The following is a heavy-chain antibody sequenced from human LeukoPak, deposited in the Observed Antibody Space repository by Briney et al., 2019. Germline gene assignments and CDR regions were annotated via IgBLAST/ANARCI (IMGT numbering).Heavy chain of an antibody. CDR3: TRDLGGDYDTNGYASFDY. Sequence: PSETLSLTCIVSGGSISTNNYYWGWIRQPPGKGLEWIGSMSYSGSTYFNPSLKRRVTILIDTSKDQFSLKLSSVTAADTAVYYCTRDLGGDYDTNGYASFDYWGQGTLVTVSS. CDR2: MSYSGST. D-gene: IGHD3-22*01. V-gene: IGHV4-39*07. J-gene: IGHJ4*02. CDR1: GGSISTNNYY.